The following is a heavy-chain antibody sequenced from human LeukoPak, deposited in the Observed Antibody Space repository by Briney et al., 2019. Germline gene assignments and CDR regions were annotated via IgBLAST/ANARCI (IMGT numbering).Heavy chain of an antibody. V-gene: IGHV3-21*01. CDR3: AGSLRGDGWYMF. CDR1: GFTFSTYS. D-gene: IGHD6-19*01. Sequence: KAGGSLRLSCAASGFTFSTYSMNWVRQAPGKGLEWVSSISSSSSSIYYSDSVKGRFTVSRDNAKNSLYLQMNSLRDEDTAVYYCAGSLRGDGWYMFWGQGTLVTVSS. J-gene: IGHJ4*02. CDR2: ISSSSSSI.